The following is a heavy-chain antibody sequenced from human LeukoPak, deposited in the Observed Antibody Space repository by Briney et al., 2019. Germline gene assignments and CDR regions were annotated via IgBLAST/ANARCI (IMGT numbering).Heavy chain of an antibody. CDR2: IYNIVST. V-gene: IGHV4-59*01. CDR3: ASSSSWQQLACQY. J-gene: IGHJ1*01. D-gene: IGHD6-13*01. Sequence: SETLSLTCTVSGGSIRSYYWSWIRQSPGKGLEWTGYIYNIVSTNYNPSLKSRVIISVDPSKNQFSLKLRSVTAADTAVYYCASSSSWQQLACQYWGQGTLVTVSS. CDR1: GGSIRSYY.